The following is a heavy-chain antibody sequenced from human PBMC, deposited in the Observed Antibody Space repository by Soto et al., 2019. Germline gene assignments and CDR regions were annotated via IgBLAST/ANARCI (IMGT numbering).Heavy chain of an antibody. Sequence: GGSLRLSCSASGFTFSSYAMHWVRQAPGKGLEYVSAISSNGGSTYYADSVKGRFTISRDNSKNTLYLRMSSLRAEDTAVYYCVKDQGRYSSSWYDGNYWGQGTLVTVSS. CDR1: GFTFSSYA. V-gene: IGHV3-64D*06. D-gene: IGHD6-13*01. CDR3: VKDQGRYSSSWYDGNY. J-gene: IGHJ4*02. CDR2: ISSNGGST.